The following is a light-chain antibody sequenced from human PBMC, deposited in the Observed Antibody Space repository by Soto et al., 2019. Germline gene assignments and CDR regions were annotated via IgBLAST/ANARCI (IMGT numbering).Light chain of an antibody. J-gene: IGKJ5*01. CDR3: QQSYSTAIT. CDR2: GAS. CDR1: QSVSTY. V-gene: IGKV1-39*01. Sequence: DIQMTQSPSSLSASVGDRVTITCRASQSVSTYLNWYQQKPGKAPNLLIYGASSLQSGVPSRFSGSGSGTEFTLTITSLQPGDFATYYCQQSYSTAITFGQGTRLEIK.